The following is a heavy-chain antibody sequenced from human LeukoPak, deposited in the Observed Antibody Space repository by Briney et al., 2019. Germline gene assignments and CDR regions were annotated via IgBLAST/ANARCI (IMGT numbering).Heavy chain of an antibody. D-gene: IGHD6-25*01. CDR1: GYTFTSYD. CDR2: MNPNSGNT. Sequence: ASVKVSCKASGYTFTSYDINWVRQATGQGLEWMGWMNPNSGNTGYAQKFQGRVTMTRNTSISTAYMELSSLRSEDTAVYYCARVRLRAARGWFDPWGQGTLVTVSS. CDR3: ARVRLRAARGWFDP. J-gene: IGHJ5*02. V-gene: IGHV1-8*01.